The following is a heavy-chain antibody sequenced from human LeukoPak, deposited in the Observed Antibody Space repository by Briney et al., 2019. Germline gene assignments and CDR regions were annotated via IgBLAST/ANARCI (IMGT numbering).Heavy chain of an antibody. D-gene: IGHD6-6*01. CDR1: GYSISSGYY. CDR3: TSRPAEYSSSWVYFDY. V-gene: IGHV4-38-2*02. CDR2: IYYSGST. Sequence: SETLSLTCTVSGYSISSGYYWGWIRQPPGKGLEWIGSIYYSGSTYYNPSLKSRVTISVDTSKNQFSLKLSSVTAADTAVYYCTSRPAEYSSSWVYFDYWGQGTLVTVSS. J-gene: IGHJ4*02.